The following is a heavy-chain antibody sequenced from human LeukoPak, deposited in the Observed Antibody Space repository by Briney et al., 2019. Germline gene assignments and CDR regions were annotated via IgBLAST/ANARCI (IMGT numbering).Heavy chain of an antibody. D-gene: IGHD3-10*01. CDR2: MNPNNGNT. V-gene: IGHV1-8*02. CDR3: VRDGEGVAISVNYWFDP. Sequence: ASVKVSCKASGYTFTSYAMHWVRRAPGQRLEWMGWMNPNNGNTGYAQKFQGRVTMTRDTSTSTAYMELRGLTSDDTAVYYCVRDGEGVAISVNYWFDPWGQGTLVTVSS. J-gene: IGHJ5*02. CDR1: GYTFTSYA.